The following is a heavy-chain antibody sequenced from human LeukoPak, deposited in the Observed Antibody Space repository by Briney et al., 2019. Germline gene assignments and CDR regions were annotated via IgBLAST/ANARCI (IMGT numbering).Heavy chain of an antibody. CDR1: GGSVSSGSYY. CDR3: ARDYGDNVFDY. Sequence: PSETLSLTCTVSGGSVSSGSYYWRWIRQPPGKGLEWIGYIYYSGSTNYNPSLKSRVTISVDTSKNQFSLKLSSVTAADTAVYYCARDYGDNVFDYWGQGTLVTVSS. CDR2: IYYSGST. V-gene: IGHV4-61*01. J-gene: IGHJ4*02. D-gene: IGHD4-17*01.